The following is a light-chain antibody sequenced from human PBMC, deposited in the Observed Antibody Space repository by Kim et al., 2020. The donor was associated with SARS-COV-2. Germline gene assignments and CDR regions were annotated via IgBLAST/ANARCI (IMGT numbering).Light chain of an antibody. CDR1: SLRTSY. Sequence: SSELTQDPAVSVALGQTVTIACRGDSLRTSYAGWSQQKAGKAPVLVIYDKNNRPSGVPDRFSGSSSGSTASLTITGAQAEDEADYYCNSRDTTGYHVVFGGGTQLTVL. V-gene: IGLV3-19*01. CDR2: DKN. CDR3: NSRDTTGYHVV. J-gene: IGLJ2*01.